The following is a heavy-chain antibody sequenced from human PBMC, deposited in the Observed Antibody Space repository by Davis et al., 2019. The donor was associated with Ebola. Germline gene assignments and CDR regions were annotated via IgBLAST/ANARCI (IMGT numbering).Heavy chain of an antibody. CDR3: ARSDYYDILMYYYYYGMDV. Sequence: ASVKVSCKASGYTFTSYGISWVRQAPGQGLEWMGWISAYNGNTNYAQKLQGRVTMTTDTSTSTAYMELRSLRSDDTAVYYCARSDYYDILMYYYYYGMDVWGKGTTVTVSS. CDR1: GYTFTSYG. CDR2: ISAYNGNT. V-gene: IGHV1-18*04. D-gene: IGHD3-9*01. J-gene: IGHJ6*04.